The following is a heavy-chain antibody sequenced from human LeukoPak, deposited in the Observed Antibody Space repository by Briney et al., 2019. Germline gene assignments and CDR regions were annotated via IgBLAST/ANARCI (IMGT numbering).Heavy chain of an antibody. D-gene: IGHD5-12*01. CDR3: ARVANSGYDYRGDFDY. V-gene: IGHV4-30-4*01. Sequence: SQTLSLTCTVSGGSISSGPYYWSWIRQPPGKGLEWIGHIYYSGNTYYSPSLKSRLTISVDTSKDQFSLRLTSATAADTAVYYCARVANSGYDYRGDFDYWGPGTLVTVSA. CDR1: GGSISSGPYY. J-gene: IGHJ4*02. CDR2: IYYSGNT.